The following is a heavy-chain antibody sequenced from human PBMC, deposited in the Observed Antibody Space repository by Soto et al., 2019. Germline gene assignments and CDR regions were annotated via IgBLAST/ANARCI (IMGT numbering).Heavy chain of an antibody. CDR2: ISSGGDLT. V-gene: IGHV3-23*01. CDR1: GFMSSSHG. D-gene: IGHD1-1*01. CDR3: AKIGQIGNWFFDY. Sequence: EVQLLESGGDLVQPGGSLRVSCAASGFMSSSHGMSWVRQAPGKGLEWVSSISSGGDLTYYADSVKGRFTVSRDNLKNTLSLQMDSLRAEDTATHYCAKIGQIGNWFFDYCGQGTLVTVSS. J-gene: IGHJ4*02.